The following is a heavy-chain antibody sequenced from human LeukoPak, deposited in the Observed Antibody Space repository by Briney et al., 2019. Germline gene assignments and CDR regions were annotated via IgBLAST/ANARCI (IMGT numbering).Heavy chain of an antibody. V-gene: IGHV3-30-3*01. J-gene: IGHJ3*02. CDR1: GFTFSSYA. CDR2: ISYDGSNK. Sequence: PGRSLRLSCAASGFTFSSYAMHWVRQAPGKGLEWVAVISYDGSNKYYADSVKGRFTISRDNSKNTLYLQMNSLRAEDTAVYYCASDNDAFDIWGQGTMVTVS. CDR3: ASDNDAFDI.